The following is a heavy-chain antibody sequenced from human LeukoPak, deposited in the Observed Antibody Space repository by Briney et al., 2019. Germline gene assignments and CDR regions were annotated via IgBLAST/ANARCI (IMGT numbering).Heavy chain of an antibody. V-gene: IGHV3-30*02. CDR2: IRYDGSNK. CDR1: GFTFSSYG. J-gene: IGHJ5*02. Sequence: PGGSLRLSCAASGFTFSSYGMHWVRQAPGKGLEWVAFIRYDGSNKYYADSVKGRFTISRDNSKNTLYLQMNSLRAEDTAVYYCAKADDYDFWSGYPNDNWFDPWGQGTLVTVSS. D-gene: IGHD3-3*01. CDR3: AKADDYDFWSGYPNDNWFDP.